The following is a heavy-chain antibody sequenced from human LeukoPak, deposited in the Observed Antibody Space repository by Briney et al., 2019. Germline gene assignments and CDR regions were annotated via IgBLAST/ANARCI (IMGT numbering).Heavy chain of an antibody. CDR2: ISYSGTA. Sequence: SETLSLTCTVSGDSITTNNWSWIRQPPGKGLEWIAYISYSGTAYYNPPLKSRITTSADASKNQFSLRLSSVTAADTAVYYCARRLDIVVVPAAAGDAFDIWGQGTMVTVSS. V-gene: IGHV4-59*08. CDR1: GDSITTNN. CDR3: ARRLDIVVVPAAAGDAFDI. J-gene: IGHJ3*02. D-gene: IGHD2-2*01.